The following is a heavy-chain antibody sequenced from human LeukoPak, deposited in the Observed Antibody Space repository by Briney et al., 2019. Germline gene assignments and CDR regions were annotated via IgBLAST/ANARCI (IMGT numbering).Heavy chain of an antibody. CDR1: GFTFSSYA. CDR3: AKDAQQNYYDSSGYPPGY. CDR2: ISGSGGST. Sequence: GGSLRLSCAASGFTFSSYAMSWVRQAPGKGLEWVSAISGSGGSTYYADSVKGRFTISRDNSKNTLYLQTNSLRAEDTAVYYCAKDAQQNYYDSSGYPPGYWGQGTLVTVSS. J-gene: IGHJ4*02. V-gene: IGHV3-23*01. D-gene: IGHD3-22*01.